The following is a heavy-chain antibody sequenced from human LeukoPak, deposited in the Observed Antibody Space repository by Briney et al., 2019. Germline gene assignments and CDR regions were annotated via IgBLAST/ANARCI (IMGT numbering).Heavy chain of an antibody. V-gene: IGHV1-18*01. Sequence: ASMKVSCKASGYTFTSYGISWVRQAPGQGLEWMGWISAYNGNTNYAQKLQGRVTMTTDTSTSTAYMELRSLRSDDTAVYYCARDFYSHDYGETNDAFDIWGQGTMVTVSS. D-gene: IGHD4-17*01. CDR2: ISAYNGNT. CDR3: ARDFYSHDYGETNDAFDI. J-gene: IGHJ3*02. CDR1: GYTFTSYG.